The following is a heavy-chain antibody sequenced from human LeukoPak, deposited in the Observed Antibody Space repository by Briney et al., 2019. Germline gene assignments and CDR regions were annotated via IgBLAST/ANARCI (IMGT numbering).Heavy chain of an antibody. CDR3: VKEYHSRGFGAYFDY. D-gene: IGHD3-3*01. V-gene: IGHV3-30*18. CDR1: KFTFSHYG. Sequence: GGSLRLSCTASKFTFSHYGMQWVRQAPGKGLEWVAVISSDGSIKVYADSVKGRFTLSRDNSINTVDLRMNSLRAEDTAVYYCVKEYHSRGFGAYFDYWGQGTLVTVSS. CDR2: ISSDGSIK. J-gene: IGHJ4*02.